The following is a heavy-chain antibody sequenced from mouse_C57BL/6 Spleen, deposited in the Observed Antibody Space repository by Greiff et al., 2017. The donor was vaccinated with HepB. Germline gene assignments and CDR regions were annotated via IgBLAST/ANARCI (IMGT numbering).Heavy chain of an antibody. Sequence: EVMLVESEGGLVQPGSSMKLSCTASGFTFSDYYMAWVRQVPEKGLEWVANINYDGSSTYYLDSLKSRFIISRDNAKNILYLQMSSLKSEDTATYYCARGGSSYYYAMDYWGQGTSVTVSS. CDR1: GFTFSDYY. J-gene: IGHJ4*01. CDR3: ARGGSSYYYAMDY. D-gene: IGHD1-3*01. CDR2: INYDGSST. V-gene: IGHV5-16*01.